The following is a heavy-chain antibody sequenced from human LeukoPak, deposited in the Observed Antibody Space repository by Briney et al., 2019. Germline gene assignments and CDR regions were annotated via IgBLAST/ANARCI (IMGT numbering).Heavy chain of an antibody. V-gene: IGHV3-30*03. CDR1: GFTFSSYG. CDR2: ISYDGSNK. Sequence: SGGSLRLSCAASGFTFSSYGMHWVRQAPGKGLEWVAVISYDGSNKYYADSVKGRFTISRDNSKNTLYLQMNSLRAEDTAVYYCARDGQLWFQGYHYYMDVWGKGTTVTVSS. D-gene: IGHD5-18*01. CDR3: ARDGQLWFQGYHYYMDV. J-gene: IGHJ6*03.